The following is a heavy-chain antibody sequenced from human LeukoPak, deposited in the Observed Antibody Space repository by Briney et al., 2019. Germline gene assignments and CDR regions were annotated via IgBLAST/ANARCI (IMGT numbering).Heavy chain of an antibody. Sequence: SETLSLTCTVSGGSISSGDYYWSWIRQPPGKGLEWIVSIYYSGSTYYNPSRKSRVTISVDTSNYQFSLKLSSVTAAGTAVYYCARASVVAAGGPWFDPWGQGTLVTVSS. D-gene: IGHD2-15*01. CDR1: GGSISSGDYY. CDR3: ARASVVAAGGPWFDP. V-gene: IGHV4-30-4*01. CDR2: IYYSGST. J-gene: IGHJ5*02.